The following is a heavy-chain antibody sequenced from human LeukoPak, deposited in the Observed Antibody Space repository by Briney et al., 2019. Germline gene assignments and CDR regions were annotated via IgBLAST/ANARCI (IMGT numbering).Heavy chain of an antibody. D-gene: IGHD3-22*01. CDR2: INHSGST. CDR1: GGSFSGYY. Sequence: SETLSLTCAVYGGSFSGYYWSWIRQPPGKGLEWIGEINHSGSTNYNPSLKSRVTISVDTSKNQFSLKRSSVTAADTAVYYCARGFGVYYDSSGYYPFDYWGQGTLVTVSS. V-gene: IGHV4-34*01. CDR3: ARGFGVYYDSSGYYPFDY. J-gene: IGHJ4*02.